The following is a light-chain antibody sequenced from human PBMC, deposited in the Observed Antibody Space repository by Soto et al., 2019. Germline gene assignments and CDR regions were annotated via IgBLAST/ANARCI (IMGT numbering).Light chain of an antibody. CDR1: QSLLHSNGYNY. CDR2: LGS. V-gene: IGKV2-28*01. Sequence: SVVTHAPLSLAVTPGEPSSISCRPSQSLLHSNGYNYLDWYLQKPGQSPQLLIYLGSNRASGVPDRFSGSGSGTDFTLKISRVEAEDVGLYYCMQALQAPLTFGQGTKVDIK. J-gene: IGKJ1*01. CDR3: MQALQAPLT.